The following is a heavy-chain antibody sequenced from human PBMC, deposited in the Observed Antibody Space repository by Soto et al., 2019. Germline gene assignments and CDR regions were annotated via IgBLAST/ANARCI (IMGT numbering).Heavy chain of an antibody. Sequence: GGSLRLSCAASGFTFSNYAMSWVRQAPGKGLEWVSTISGSGGSTSFADSVKGRFTISRDNSKNTLCLQMNSLRAEDTAVYYCAKGVPYSSGWLFDYWGQGTLVTVSS. D-gene: IGHD6-19*01. J-gene: IGHJ4*02. V-gene: IGHV3-23*01. CDR1: GFTFSNYA. CDR2: ISGSGGST. CDR3: AKGVPYSSGWLFDY.